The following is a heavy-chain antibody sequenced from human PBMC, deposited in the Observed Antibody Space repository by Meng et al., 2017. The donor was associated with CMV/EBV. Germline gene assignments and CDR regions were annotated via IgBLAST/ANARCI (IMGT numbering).Heavy chain of an antibody. Sequence: SVKVSCKASGGTFSSYAISWARQAPGQGLEWMGGIIPIFGTANYAQKFQGRVTITTDESTSTAYMELSSLRSEDTAVYYCASAVQDVVVPAAIRYSSGWYSPRAFDIWGQGTMVTVSS. J-gene: IGHJ3*02. CDR2: IIPIFGTA. CDR1: GGTFSSYA. V-gene: IGHV1-69*05. D-gene: IGHD2-2*02. CDR3: ASAVQDVVVPAAIRYSSGWYSPRAFDI.